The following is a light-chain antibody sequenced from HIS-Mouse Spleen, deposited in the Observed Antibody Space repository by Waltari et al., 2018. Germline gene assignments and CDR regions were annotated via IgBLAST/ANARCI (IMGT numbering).Light chain of an antibody. Sequence: SYVLTQPPSVSVAPGQTARTTCGGNNIGSKRVHWYQQKPGQAPVLVVYDDSDRPSGIPERFAGSNSGNTATLTISRVEAGDEADYYCQVWDSSSDHVVFGGGTKLTVL. CDR1: NIGSKR. J-gene: IGLJ2*01. V-gene: IGLV3-21*02. CDR3: QVWDSSSDHVV. CDR2: DDS.